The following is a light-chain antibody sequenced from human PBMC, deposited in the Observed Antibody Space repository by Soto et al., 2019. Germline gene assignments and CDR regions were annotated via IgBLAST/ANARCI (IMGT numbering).Light chain of an antibody. CDR2: EGH. CDR1: SGFVGSFSL. J-gene: IGLJ1*01. CDR3: FSFTTTSTHV. Sequence: QSVLAQPACVSGSPGQSITISCTGTSGFVGSFSLVSWYQQHPGKAPKVMISEGHRRPSGVPDRFSGSKSGNTAYLTISGLQVEDEAEYFCFSFTTTSTHVFGTGTKVTVL. V-gene: IGLV2-14*02.